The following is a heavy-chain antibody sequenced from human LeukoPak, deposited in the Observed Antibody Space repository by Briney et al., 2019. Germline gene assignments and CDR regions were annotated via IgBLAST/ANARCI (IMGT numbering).Heavy chain of an antibody. CDR3: AKGAMVRGVIPQVHYTDV. Sequence: GGSLRLSCAASGFTFSSYSMNWVRQAPGKGLEWVSSISSSSSYIYYADSVKGRFTISRDNAKNSLYLQMNSLRAEDMALYYCAKGAMVRGVIPQVHYTDVWGKGTTVTVSS. D-gene: IGHD3-10*01. V-gene: IGHV3-21*04. CDR1: GFTFSSYS. CDR2: ISSSSSYI. J-gene: IGHJ6*03.